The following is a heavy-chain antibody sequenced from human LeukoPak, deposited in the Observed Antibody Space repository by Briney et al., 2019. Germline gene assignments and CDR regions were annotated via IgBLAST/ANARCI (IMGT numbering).Heavy chain of an antibody. V-gene: IGHV3-23*01. D-gene: IGHD4-17*01. CDR1: GFTFSSYA. CDR3: ATGGPSMTTVGAQDAAFDI. CDR2: ISGSGGST. J-gene: IGHJ3*02. Sequence: GGSLRLSCAASGFTFSSYAMSWVRQAPGKGLEWVSAISGSGGSTYYADSVKGRFTISRDNSKNTLYLQMNSLRAEDTAVYYCATGGPSMTTVGAQDAAFDIWGQGTMVTVSS.